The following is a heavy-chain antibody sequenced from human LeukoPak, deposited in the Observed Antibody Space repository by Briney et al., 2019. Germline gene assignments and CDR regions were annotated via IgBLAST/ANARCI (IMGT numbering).Heavy chain of an antibody. Sequence: GGSLRLSCAASGFTFSTYWMHWVRQAPGKGLVWVSRINSDGSNTAYGDSVKGRFTISRDNAKNTLYLQMNSLRAEDTAVYYCARAGSALDYWGQGTLVTVSS. D-gene: IGHD3-10*01. CDR3: ARAGSALDY. CDR2: INSDGSNT. V-gene: IGHV3-74*01. CDR1: GFTFSTYW. J-gene: IGHJ4*02.